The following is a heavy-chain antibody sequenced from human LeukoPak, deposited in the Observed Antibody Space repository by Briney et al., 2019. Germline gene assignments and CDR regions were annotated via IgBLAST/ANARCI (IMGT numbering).Heavy chain of an antibody. CDR1: GFNFSSYA. CDR2: ISGSGGST. J-gene: IGHJ3*02. CDR3: AKGGRQPWHAFDI. V-gene: IGHV3-23*01. D-gene: IGHD3-16*01. Sequence: GGSLRLSCAASGFNFSSYAMSWVRQAPGKGLEWVSAISGSGGSTYYADSVKGRFTISRDNSKNALYLQMNSLRGEDTGVYYCAKGGRQPWHAFDIWGQGTMVTVSS.